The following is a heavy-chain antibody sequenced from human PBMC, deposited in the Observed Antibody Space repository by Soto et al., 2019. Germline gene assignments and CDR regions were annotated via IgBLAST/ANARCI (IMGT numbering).Heavy chain of an antibody. CDR1: GYTFTSYY. V-gene: IGHV1-3*01. CDR2: INAGNGNT. CDR3: ASSYSNYALIDYYYYGMDV. Sequence: ASVKVSCKASGYTFTSYYMHWVRQAPGQRLEWMGWINAGNGNTKYSQKFQGRVTITRDTSASTAYMELSSLRSEDTAVYYCASSYSNYALIDYYYYGMDVWGQGTTVTVSS. D-gene: IGHD4-4*01. J-gene: IGHJ6*02.